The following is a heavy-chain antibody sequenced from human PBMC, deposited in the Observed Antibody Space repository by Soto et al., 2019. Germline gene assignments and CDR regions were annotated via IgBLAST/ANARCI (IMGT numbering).Heavy chain of an antibody. CDR2: ISGSGGST. CDR3: AKTGPDFWSGYPPGRGY. D-gene: IGHD3-3*01. CDR1: GFTFSSYA. V-gene: IGHV3-23*01. Sequence: PGGSLRLSCAASGFTFSSYAMSWVRQAPGKGLEWVSAISGSGGSTYYADSVKGRFTISRDNSKNTLYLQMNSLRAEDTAVYYCAKTGPDFWSGYPPGRGYWGQGTLVTVSS. J-gene: IGHJ4*02.